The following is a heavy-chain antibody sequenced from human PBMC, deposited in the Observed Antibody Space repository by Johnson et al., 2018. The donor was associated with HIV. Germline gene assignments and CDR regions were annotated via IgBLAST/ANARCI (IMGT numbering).Heavy chain of an antibody. CDR1: GFTFSSYG. CDR3: SKNSAALDI. Sequence: QVQLVESGGGLVQPGGSLRLSCAASGFTFSSYGMHWVRQAPGKGLEWVANIKQDGSEKYYVDYVKGRFTIARDRSKDTLYLQMNSLRAEDTAVYYLSKNSAALDIWGQGTRVTVSS. CDR2: IKQDGSEK. J-gene: IGHJ3*02. V-gene: IGHV3-30*02. D-gene: IGHD3-10*01.